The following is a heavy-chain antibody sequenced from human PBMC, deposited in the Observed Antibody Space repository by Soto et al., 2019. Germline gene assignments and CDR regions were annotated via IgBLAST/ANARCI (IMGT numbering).Heavy chain of an antibody. CDR3: ARRGSGSYYDY. D-gene: IGHD1-26*01. V-gene: IGHV3-23*01. CDR2: ISGSGGST. Sequence: EVQLLESGGGLVQPGGSLRLSCAASGFTFSSYAMRWVRQAPVKGLEWVSAISGSGGSTYYADSVKGRFTISRDNSKNMLCLQMNSLRAEDTAVYYGARRGSGSYYDYWGQGTVVTVSS. CDR1: GFTFSSYA. J-gene: IGHJ4*02.